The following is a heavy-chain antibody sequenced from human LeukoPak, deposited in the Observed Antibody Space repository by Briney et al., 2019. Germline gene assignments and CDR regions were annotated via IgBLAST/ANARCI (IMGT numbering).Heavy chain of an antibody. CDR1: GFSFSSYA. J-gene: IGHJ4*02. CDR2: MSSSDDGR. Sequence: GGSLRLSCATSGFSFSSYAMSWVRQAPGKGLEWVSAMSSSDDGRYYAASVRGRFTISRDTSRSTLYLQMNSLRAEDTAVYYCAKTPLRFNYFDYWGQGTLVTVSS. CDR3: AKTPLRFNYFDY. V-gene: IGHV3-23*01. D-gene: IGHD4-17*01.